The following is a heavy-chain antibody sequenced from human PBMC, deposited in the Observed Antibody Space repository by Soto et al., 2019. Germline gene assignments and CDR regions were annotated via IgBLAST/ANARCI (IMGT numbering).Heavy chain of an antibody. CDR3: ARESKVGWFGELFVDYYGMDV. CDR1: GYTFTSYY. D-gene: IGHD3-10*01. Sequence: ASVKVSCKASGYTFTSYYMHWVRQAPGQGLEWMGIINPSGGSTSYAQKFQGRVTMTRDTSTSTVYIELSSLRSEDTAVYYCARESKVGWFGELFVDYYGMDVWGQGTTVTVSS. V-gene: IGHV1-46*01. J-gene: IGHJ6*02. CDR2: INPSGGST.